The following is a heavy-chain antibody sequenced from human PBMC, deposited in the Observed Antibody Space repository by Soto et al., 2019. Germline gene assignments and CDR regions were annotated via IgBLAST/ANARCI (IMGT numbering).Heavy chain of an antibody. V-gene: IGHV1-58*01. D-gene: IGHD2-8*01. J-gene: IGHJ4*02. Sequence: WASVKVSCKASGFTFTSSAFQWVRQARGQRLEWIGWIAVGSGYTNYPQRFQDRVTLTRDMSTATTYMELSRLTSEDTAIYYCAADATAWQQMVPSDYWGQGTLVTVSS. CDR2: IAVGSGYT. CDR1: GFTFTSSA. CDR3: AADATAWQQMVPSDY.